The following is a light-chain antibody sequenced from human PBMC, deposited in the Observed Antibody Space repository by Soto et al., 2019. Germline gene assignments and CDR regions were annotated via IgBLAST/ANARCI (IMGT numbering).Light chain of an antibody. V-gene: IGKV3-20*01. Sequence: EIVLTQSPGTLSLSPGERATLSCRASQSVSSSALAWYQQKPGQAPRLLIYGASSRPTGIPDRFSGSGSGTDFTLTISRLEPEEFAVYYCQQYGSSPQTFGQGTRLEIK. CDR2: GAS. J-gene: IGKJ5*01. CDR1: QSVSSSA. CDR3: QQYGSSPQT.